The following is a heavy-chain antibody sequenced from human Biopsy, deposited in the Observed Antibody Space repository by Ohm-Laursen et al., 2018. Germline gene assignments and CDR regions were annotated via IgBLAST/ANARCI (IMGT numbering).Heavy chain of an antibody. Sequence: GTLSLTCTVSGDSISSYYWSWIRQPPGKGLEWLGDFYGSGNTYYNPSLKSRVTISVDPSKNQFSLKLNAVTAADTAVYYCAKGITVYGVVLPYYFDDWGQGTLVTVSS. V-gene: IGHV4-59*01. CDR3: AKGITVYGVVLPYYFDD. D-gene: IGHD3-3*01. CDR2: FYGSGNT. CDR1: GDSISSYY. J-gene: IGHJ4*02.